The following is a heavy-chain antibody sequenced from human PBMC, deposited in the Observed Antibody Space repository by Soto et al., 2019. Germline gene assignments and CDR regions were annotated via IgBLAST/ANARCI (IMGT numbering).Heavy chain of an antibody. CDR2: IRSKAYGGTT. V-gene: IGHV3-49*01. CDR3: STSSSSSWYLAGRYFDY. CDR1: GFSIGDYA. J-gene: IGHJ4*02. Sequence: GGSLRLSCTVSGFSIGDYAMSWFRQAPGQGPEWVGVIRSKAYGGTTEYTASVKGRFTISRDESKSIAYLQMDSLKIEDTAVYYCSTSSSSSWYLAGRYFDYWGQGTLVTVSS. D-gene: IGHD6-13*01.